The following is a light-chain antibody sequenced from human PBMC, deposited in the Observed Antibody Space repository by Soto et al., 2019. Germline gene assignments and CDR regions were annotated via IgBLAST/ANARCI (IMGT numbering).Light chain of an antibody. Sequence: EIVFTQSPGTLSLSPGDRATLSCRASQNLGSGYLAWYQQKPGQAPRILIYAASSRATGIPDRFSGSGSGTDFSLTISRLEPEDFAVYYCQQYDTSPRTLGQGTKVDIK. V-gene: IGKV3-20*01. CDR1: QNLGSGY. J-gene: IGKJ1*01. CDR2: AAS. CDR3: QQYDTSPRT.